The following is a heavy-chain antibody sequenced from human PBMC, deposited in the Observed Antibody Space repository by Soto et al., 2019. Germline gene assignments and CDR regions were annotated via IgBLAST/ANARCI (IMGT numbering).Heavy chain of an antibody. CDR1: GFTFSTYN. CDR3: ARDRDGYNSNWFDP. CDR2: ISTGSSYI. J-gene: IGHJ5*02. Sequence: PGGSLRLSCAASGFTFSTYNMNWVRQAPGKGLEWVSSISTGSSYIYYADSVKGRFTISRDNAKNPLYLQMNSLRVEDTTVYYCARDRDGYNSNWFDPWGQGTMVTVSS. D-gene: IGHD5-12*01. V-gene: IGHV3-21*01.